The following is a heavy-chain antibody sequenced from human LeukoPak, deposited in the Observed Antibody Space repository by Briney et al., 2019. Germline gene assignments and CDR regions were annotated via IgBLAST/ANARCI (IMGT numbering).Heavy chain of an antibody. Sequence: GGSLRLSCVASGFTFSNYWMHWVRQAPGKGLVWVSRINSGGTTTSYAASVKGRFTISRDNVKNTLYLQMNSLRAEDTAVYYCARDLDSYCSGGSCYSDYWGQGTLVTVSS. D-gene: IGHD2-15*01. CDR3: ARDLDSYCSGGSCYSDY. CDR2: INSGGTTT. V-gene: IGHV3-74*01. CDR1: GFTFSNYW. J-gene: IGHJ4*02.